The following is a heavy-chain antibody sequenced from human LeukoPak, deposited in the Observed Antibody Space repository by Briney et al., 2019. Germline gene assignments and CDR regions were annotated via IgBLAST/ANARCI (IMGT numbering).Heavy chain of an antibody. D-gene: IGHD6-13*01. J-gene: IGHJ5*02. CDR3: TRDPPAVAINTYA. Sequence: GSLRLSCAASGVSVSSNFMIWVRQAPGKGLEWVSLIYSGGETSYADSVKGRFSISRDNSKNTLYLQMNSLRVEDTAVYYCTRDPPAVAINTYAWGRGTLVTVSS. V-gene: IGHV3-66*01. CDR1: GVSVSSNF. CDR2: IYSGGET.